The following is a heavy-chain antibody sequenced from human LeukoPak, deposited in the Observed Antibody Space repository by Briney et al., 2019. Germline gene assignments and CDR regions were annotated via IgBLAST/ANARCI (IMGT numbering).Heavy chain of an antibody. CDR2: IYYSGST. D-gene: IGHD3-22*01. CDR1: GGSISSSSYY. Sequence: SETLSLTCTVSGGSISSSSYYWGWIRQPPGKGLEWIGSIYYSGSTYYNPSLKSRVTISVDTSKNQFSLKLSSVTAADTAVYYCARLRRPMIADDAFDIWGPGTMVTVSS. V-gene: IGHV4-39*01. CDR3: ARLRRPMIADDAFDI. J-gene: IGHJ3*02.